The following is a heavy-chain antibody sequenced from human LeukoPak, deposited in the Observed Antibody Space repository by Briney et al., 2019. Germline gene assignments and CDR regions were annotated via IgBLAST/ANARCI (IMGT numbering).Heavy chain of an antibody. V-gene: IGHV3-66*01. Sequence: GGSLRLSCAASGFSLSNNYMSWVRQAPGKGLEWVSVIYSVGSTFYADSVKGRFTISRDNSKNTLYLQMNSLRAEDAAVYYCASDSYSPEYFQHWGQGTLVTVSS. J-gene: IGHJ1*01. CDR2: IYSVGST. D-gene: IGHD2-15*01. CDR1: GFSLSNNY. CDR3: ASDSYSPEYFQH.